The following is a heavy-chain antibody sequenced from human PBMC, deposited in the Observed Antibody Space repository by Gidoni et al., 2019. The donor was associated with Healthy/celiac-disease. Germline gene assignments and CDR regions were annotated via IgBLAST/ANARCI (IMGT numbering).Heavy chain of an antibody. CDR3: AREYSSGWSDYFDY. V-gene: IGHV3-11*01. D-gene: IGHD6-19*01. CDR1: VFTFSDYY. Sequence: QVQLVECGVGLFKPGGSLILSCPASVFTFSDYYMSWIPQAPGTGLELVSYISSSGSTIYYADSVKGRFTISRDNAKNSLYLQMNSLRAEDTAVYYCAREYSSGWSDYFDYWGQGTLVTVSS. CDR2: ISSSGSTI. J-gene: IGHJ4*02.